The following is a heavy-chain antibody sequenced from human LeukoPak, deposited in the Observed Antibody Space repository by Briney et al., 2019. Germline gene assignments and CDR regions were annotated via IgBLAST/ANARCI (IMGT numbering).Heavy chain of an antibody. CDR1: GFTFSSYG. Sequence: GRSLRLSCAASGFTFSSYGMHWVRQAPGKGLEWVAVISYDGSNKYYADSVKGRFTISRDNSKNTLYLQMNSLRVEDTAVYFCSKGYDFDSWGQGTLVTVSS. CDR2: ISYDGSNK. J-gene: IGHJ4*02. V-gene: IGHV3-30*18. CDR3: SKGYDFDS. D-gene: IGHD5-12*01.